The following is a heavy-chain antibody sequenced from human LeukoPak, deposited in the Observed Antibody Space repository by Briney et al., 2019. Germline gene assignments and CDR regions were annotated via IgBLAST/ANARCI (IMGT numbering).Heavy chain of an antibody. Sequence: SGTLSLTCAVSGGSISSSNWWSWVRQPPGKGLEWIGEIYHSGSTNYNPSLKSRVTISVDKSKNQFSLKLSSVTAADTAVYYCARVEYEYYYDSSGYYYEGYWGQGTLVTVSS. D-gene: IGHD3-22*01. CDR2: IYHSGST. CDR3: ARVEYEYYYDSSGYYYEGY. J-gene: IGHJ4*02. V-gene: IGHV4-4*02. CDR1: GGSISSSNW.